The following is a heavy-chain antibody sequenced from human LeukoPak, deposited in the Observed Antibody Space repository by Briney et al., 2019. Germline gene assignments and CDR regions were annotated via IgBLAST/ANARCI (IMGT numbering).Heavy chain of an antibody. J-gene: IGHJ4*02. V-gene: IGHV3-49*04. CDR2: IRSKAYGGTT. D-gene: IGHD5-18*01. CDR3: TYSTVYSYGPHDY. CDR1: GFTFGDYA. Sequence: PGGSLRLSCTASGFTFGDYAMSWVRQAPGKGLEWVGFIRSKAYGGTTEYAASVKGRFTISRDDSKSIAYLQMNSLKTEDTAVYYCTYSTVYSYGPHDYWGQGTLVTVSS.